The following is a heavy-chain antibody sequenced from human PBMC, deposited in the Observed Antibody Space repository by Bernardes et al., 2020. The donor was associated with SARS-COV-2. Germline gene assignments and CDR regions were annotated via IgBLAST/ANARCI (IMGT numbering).Heavy chain of an antibody. D-gene: IGHD2-21*01. Sequence: GSLRLSCAASGFSVSAYWMHWVRQAPGEGLVWVARINEDGRVINYADSVRGRFTIYRDIADNKLYLQMKSLRADDTAVYYCARDFGGNSDYWGQGTLVTVSS. CDR1: GFSVSAYW. V-gene: IGHV3-74*01. CDR2: INEDGRVI. J-gene: IGHJ4*02. CDR3: ARDFGGNSDY.